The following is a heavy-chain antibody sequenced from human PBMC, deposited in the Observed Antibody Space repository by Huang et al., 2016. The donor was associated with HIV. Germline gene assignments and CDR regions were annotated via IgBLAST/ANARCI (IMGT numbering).Heavy chain of an antibody. D-gene: IGHD2-15*01. CDR1: GFTFNTFG. CDR3: AKDEKQFCRGGSCYSSNIDY. V-gene: IGHV3-30*02. Sequence: QVHLVESGGGVVQPGGSLRLSCAASGFTFNTFGMHWVRQAPGKGLEWVAFIRDEANNQYYADSVKGRFTISRDNSEDTLFLLMTTLRPDDTAIYYCAKDEKQFCRGGSCYSSNIDYWGQGALVTVSS. CDR2: IRDEANNQ. J-gene: IGHJ4*02.